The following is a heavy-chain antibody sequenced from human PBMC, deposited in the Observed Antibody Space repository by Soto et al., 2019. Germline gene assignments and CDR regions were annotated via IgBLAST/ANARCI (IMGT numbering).Heavy chain of an antibody. V-gene: IGHV2-5*02. CDR3: ALTYGDYYFDY. J-gene: IGHJ4*02. CDR1: GFSLSTCGVG. CDR2: IYWDDGK. Sequence: QITLKESGPTLVKPTQTLTLTCTFSGFSLSTCGVGVGWIRQPPGKALEWLALIYWDDGKRYSPSLKSRLTITKDTSKNQVVLTMTNMDPVDTATYYCALTYGDYYFDYWGQGTLVTVSS. D-gene: IGHD4-17*01.